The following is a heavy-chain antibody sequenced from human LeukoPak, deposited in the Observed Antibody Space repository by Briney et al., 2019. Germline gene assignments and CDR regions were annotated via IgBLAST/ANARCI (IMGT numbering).Heavy chain of an antibody. CDR1: GYSFTTYW. V-gene: IGHV5-51*01. D-gene: IGHD2-2*01. J-gene: IGHJ4*02. Sequence: GESLKISCKGSGYSFTTYWIGWVRQMPGKGLEWMGSIYPGDSDTRYSPSFQGQVTISADKSISTAYLQWSSLKASDTAMYYCARRPMPSAGYYFDYWGQGTLVPVSS. CDR3: ARRPMPSAGYYFDY. CDR2: IYPGDSDT.